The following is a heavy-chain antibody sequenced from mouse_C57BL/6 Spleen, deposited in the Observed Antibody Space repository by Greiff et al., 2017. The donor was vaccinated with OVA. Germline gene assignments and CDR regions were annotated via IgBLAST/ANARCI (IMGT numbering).Heavy chain of an antibody. CDR2: ISSGGDYI. CDR1: GFTFSSYA. Sequence: EVQGVESGEGLVKPGGSLKLSCAASGFTFSSYAMSWVRQTPEKRLEWVAYISSGGDYIYYADTVKGRFTISRDNARNTLYLQMSSLKSEDTAMYYCTRDGVTDAMDYWGQGTSVTVSS. CDR3: TRDGVTDAMDY. J-gene: IGHJ4*01. D-gene: IGHD2-2*01. V-gene: IGHV5-9-1*02.